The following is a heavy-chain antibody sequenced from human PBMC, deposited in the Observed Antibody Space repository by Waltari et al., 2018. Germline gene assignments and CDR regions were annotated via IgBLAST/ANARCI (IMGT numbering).Heavy chain of an antibody. D-gene: IGHD6-6*01. CDR3: ARDQYRGSSNTFDY. J-gene: IGHJ4*02. CDR2: IDPEDGET. CDR1: AHTFTDYY. V-gene: IGHV1-69-2*01. Sequence: EVQLIQSGAEVKKPGATVKISCKASAHTFTDYYIHWVQQAPGKGLVWMGLIDPEDGETVYAENFQGRVTITTDESTSTAYMELSSLRSEDTAVYYCARDQYRGSSNTFDYWGQGTLVTVSS.